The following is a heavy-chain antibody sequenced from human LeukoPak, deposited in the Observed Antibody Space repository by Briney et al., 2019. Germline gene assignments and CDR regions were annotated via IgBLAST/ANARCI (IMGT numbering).Heavy chain of an antibody. V-gene: IGHV1-18*01. D-gene: IGHD3-9*01. CDR3: ARNPTREPSWNYDILTGFIDY. Sequence: ASVKVSCKASGYTFTSYGISWVRQAPGQGLEWMGWISAYNGNTNYAQKLQGRVTMTTDTSTSTAYMELRSLRSDDTAVYYCARNPTREPSWNYDILTGFIDYWGQGTLVTVSS. CDR1: GYTFTSYG. J-gene: IGHJ4*02. CDR2: ISAYNGNT.